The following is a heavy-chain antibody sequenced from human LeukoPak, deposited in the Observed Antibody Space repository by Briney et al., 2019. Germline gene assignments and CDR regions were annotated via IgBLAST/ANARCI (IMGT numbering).Heavy chain of an antibody. Sequence: GASVKVSCKASGGTFSSYAISWVRQAPGQGLEWMGRIIPIFGTANYAQKFQGRVTITTDESTSTAYMELSSLRSEDTAVYYCASSSGSYYASDYYYYMDVWGKGTTVTVSS. CDR2: IIPIFGTA. V-gene: IGHV1-69*05. J-gene: IGHJ6*03. CDR1: GGTFSSYA. CDR3: ASSSGSYYASDYYYYMDV. D-gene: IGHD1-26*01.